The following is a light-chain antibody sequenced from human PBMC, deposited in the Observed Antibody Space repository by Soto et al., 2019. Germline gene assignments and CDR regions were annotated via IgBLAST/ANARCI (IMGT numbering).Light chain of an antibody. V-gene: IGKV3-15*01. CDR1: QSVSSA. Sequence: EIVMTQSPATLSVSPGERAILSCRASQSVSSALAWYQQKPGQAPRLLFYGASTRATGVPARFSGSGSGTEFTLTISNLQSEDFAVYYCHQYNNLWTFGQGTKVEIE. CDR3: HQYNNLWT. CDR2: GAS. J-gene: IGKJ1*01.